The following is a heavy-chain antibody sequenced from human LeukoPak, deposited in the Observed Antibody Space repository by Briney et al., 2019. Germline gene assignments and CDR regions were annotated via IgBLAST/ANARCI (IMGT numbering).Heavy chain of an antibody. J-gene: IGHJ3*02. D-gene: IGHD6-19*01. CDR1: GYTFTSYD. CDR3: ARAGRIAVASVGAFDI. V-gene: IGHV1-2*02. Sequence: GASVKVSCKASGYTFTSYDINWVRQATGQGLEWMGWINPNSGGTNYAQKFQGRVTMTRDTSISTAYMELSRLRSDDTAVYYCARAGRIAVASVGAFDIWGQGTMVTVSS. CDR2: INPNSGGT.